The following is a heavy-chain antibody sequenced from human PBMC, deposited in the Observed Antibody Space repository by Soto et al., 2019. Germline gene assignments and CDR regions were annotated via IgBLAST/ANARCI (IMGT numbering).Heavy chain of an antibody. CDR1: GGSISSYY. D-gene: IGHD6-13*01. V-gene: IGHV4-59*01. Sequence: SETLSLTCTVSGGSISSYYWSWIRQPPGKGLEWIGYIYYSGSTNYNPSLKSRVTISVDTSKNQFSLKLSSVTAADTAVYYCARLPAGIASDWYFDLWGRGTLVTVSS. J-gene: IGHJ2*01. CDR2: IYYSGST. CDR3: ARLPAGIASDWYFDL.